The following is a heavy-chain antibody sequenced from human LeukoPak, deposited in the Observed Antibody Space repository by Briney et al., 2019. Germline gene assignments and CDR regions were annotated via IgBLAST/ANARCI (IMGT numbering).Heavy chain of an antibody. CDR2: INWNGGST. CDR3: AGLSGSPNLGDAFDI. D-gene: IGHD1-26*01. V-gene: IGHV3-20*04. Sequence: GGSLRLSCAASGFTFDDYGMSWVRQAPGKGLEWVSGINWNGGSTGYADSVKGRFTISRDNAKNSLYLQMNSLRAEDTALYYCAGLSGSPNLGDAFDIWGQGTMVTVSS. CDR1: GFTFDDYG. J-gene: IGHJ3*02.